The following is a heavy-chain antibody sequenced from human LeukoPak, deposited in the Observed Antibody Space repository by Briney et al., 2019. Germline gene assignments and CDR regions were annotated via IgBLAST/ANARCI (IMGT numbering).Heavy chain of an antibody. V-gene: IGHV3-48*03. J-gene: IGHJ4*02. D-gene: IGHD3-10*01. CDR1: GFTFSSYE. Sequence: PGGSLRLSCAASGFTFSSYEMNWVRQAPGKGLEWVSYIRSSGSTIYYADSVKGRFTISRDNVQNSLYLQMNSLRAEDTAVYYCARALWFGETFPAYWGQGTLVTVSS. CDR3: ARALWFGETFPAY. CDR2: IRSSGSTI.